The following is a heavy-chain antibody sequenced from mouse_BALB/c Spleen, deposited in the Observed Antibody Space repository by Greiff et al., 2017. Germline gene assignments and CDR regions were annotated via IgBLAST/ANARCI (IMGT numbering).Heavy chain of an antibody. D-gene: IGHD2-4*01. Sequence: DVMLVESGGGLVKLGGSLKLSCAASGFTFSSYYMSWVRQTPEKRLELVAAINSNGGSTYYPDTVKGRFTISRDNAKNTLYLQMSSLKSEDTALYYCARHYDYYYYAMDYWGQGTSVTVSS. J-gene: IGHJ4*01. V-gene: IGHV5-6-2*01. CDR2: INSNGGST. CDR1: GFTFSSYY. CDR3: ARHYDYYYYAMDY.